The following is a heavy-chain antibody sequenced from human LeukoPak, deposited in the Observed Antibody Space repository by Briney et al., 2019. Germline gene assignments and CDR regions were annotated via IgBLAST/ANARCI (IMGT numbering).Heavy chain of an antibody. CDR2: TYYNGGA. V-gene: IGHV4-59*01. Sequence: SETLSLTCTVSGGSITSYYWSWIRQPPGKGLEWVGYTYYNGGANYNPSLKSRITMSVDTSKNQFSLSLNSVTAADTAVYYCARGGSRDGYNRPLDYWGQGTLVTVSS. J-gene: IGHJ4*02. D-gene: IGHD5-24*01. CDR3: ARGGSRDGYNRPLDY. CDR1: GGSITSYY.